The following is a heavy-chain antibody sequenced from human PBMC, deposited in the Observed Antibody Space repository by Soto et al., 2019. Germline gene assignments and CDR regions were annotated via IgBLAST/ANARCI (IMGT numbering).Heavy chain of an antibody. CDR3: SKRSWGSSSVGMDY. CDR1: GFIFKNYA. Sequence: QVQLVESGGGVVQPGRSLRLSCAGSGFIFKNYALNWVRQAPGKGLEWVASITRDGYNKYYADSVKGRFTISRDNSRDPLGLQKAALEIGGLVVYYWSKRSWGSSSVGMDYWGQGTRVTVSS. D-gene: IGHD6-6*01. J-gene: IGHJ4*02. V-gene: IGHV3-30*04. CDR2: ITRDGYNK.